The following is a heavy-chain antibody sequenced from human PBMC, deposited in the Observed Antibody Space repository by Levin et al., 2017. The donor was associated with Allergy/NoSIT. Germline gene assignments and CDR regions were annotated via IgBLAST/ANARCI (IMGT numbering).Heavy chain of an antibody. Sequence: GGSLRLSCAASGFTFSNYAMNWVRQAPGKGLEWVSSISPGSHYVFNADSVKGRFTISRDNAKNSLYLQMNSLTDEDTALYYCAKGTREVGFDSWGQGTLVTVSS. J-gene: IGHJ4*02. V-gene: IGHV3-21*01. CDR1: GFTFSNYA. CDR3: AKGTREVGFDS. CDR2: ISPGSHYV.